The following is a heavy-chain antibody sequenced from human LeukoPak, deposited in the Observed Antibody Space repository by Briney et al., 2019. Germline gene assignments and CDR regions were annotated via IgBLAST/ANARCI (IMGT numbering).Heavy chain of an antibody. Sequence: GGSLRLSCAASGFTFSSSYMYWVRQAPGKGLEWVSFFYRGDSTYYAESVRGRFTISRDNSKNTLYLLMNSLIPEDTAVYYCAREVVSSPSYFDSWGQGTLVTASS. V-gene: IGHV3-53*01. D-gene: IGHD2-15*01. J-gene: IGHJ4*02. CDR2: FYRGDST. CDR1: GFTFSSSY. CDR3: AREVVSSPSYFDS.